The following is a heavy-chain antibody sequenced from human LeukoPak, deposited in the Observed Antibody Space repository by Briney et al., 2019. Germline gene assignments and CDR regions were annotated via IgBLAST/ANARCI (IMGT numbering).Heavy chain of an antibody. D-gene: IGHD6-13*01. Sequence: TGGSLRLSCAASGFTFSSYWMSWVRQAPGKGLEWVANIKQDGGEKYYVDSVKGRFTISRDNAKNSLYPQMNSLRAEDTAVYYCAREGGDIAAAGTVIDYWGQGTLVTVSS. CDR3: AREGGDIAAAGTVIDY. CDR2: IKQDGGEK. J-gene: IGHJ4*02. V-gene: IGHV3-7*01. CDR1: GFTFSSYW.